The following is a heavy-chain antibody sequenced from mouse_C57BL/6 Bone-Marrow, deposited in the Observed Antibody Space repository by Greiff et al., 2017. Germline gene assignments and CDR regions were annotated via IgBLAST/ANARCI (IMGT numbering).Heavy chain of an antibody. CDR2: IYPGSGST. Sequence: QVQLQQSGAELVKPGASVKMSCKASGYTFTSYWLTWVKQRPGQGLEWIGDIYPGSGSTNYNEKFKSKATLTVDTSSSTAYMQLSSLTSEDSAVYYCARETAFNAKAYWGQGTSVTVSA. CDR3: ARETAFNAKAY. J-gene: IGHJ4*01. D-gene: IGHD3-1*01. V-gene: IGHV1-55*01. CDR1: GYTFTSYW.